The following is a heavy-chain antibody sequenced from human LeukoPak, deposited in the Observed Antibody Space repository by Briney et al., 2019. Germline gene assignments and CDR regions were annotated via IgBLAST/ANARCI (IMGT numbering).Heavy chain of an antibody. CDR3: ARAIPLDC. CDR2: ISSSRRSI. V-gene: IGHV3-48*03. Sequence: GGSLRLSCAASGFTFSSYEMNWVRQAPGKGLEWVSYISSSRRSIYNADSVKGRFTISRDNAKNSLYLQMNSLRAEDSAVYYCARAIPLDCWGQGTLVNLSS. J-gene: IGHJ4*02. CDR1: GFTFSSYE.